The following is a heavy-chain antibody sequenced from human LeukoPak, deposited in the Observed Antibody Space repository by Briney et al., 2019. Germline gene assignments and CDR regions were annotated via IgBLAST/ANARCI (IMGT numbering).Heavy chain of an antibody. CDR3: AKSGRIAEAGTSPIDY. CDR1: GFTFSSYA. Sequence: PGGSLRLSCAASGFTFSSYAMSWVRQAPGKGLGWVSAISGSGGSTYYTDSVKGRFTISRDKSKNTLYLQMNSLRAEDTAVYYCAKSGRIAEAGTSPIDYWGQGTLVTVSS. V-gene: IGHV3-23*01. CDR2: ISGSGGST. J-gene: IGHJ4*02. D-gene: IGHD6-13*01.